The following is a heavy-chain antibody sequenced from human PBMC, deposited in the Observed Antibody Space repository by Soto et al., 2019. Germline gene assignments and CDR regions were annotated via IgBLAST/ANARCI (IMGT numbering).Heavy chain of an antibody. CDR2: IIPIFGTA. CDR3: ASSVAKYYYYGMDV. J-gene: IGHJ6*02. D-gene: IGHD5-12*01. V-gene: IGHV1-69*12. CDR1: GGTFSSYA. Sequence: QVQLVQSGAEVKKPGSSVKVSCKASGGTFSSYAISWVRQAPGQGLEWMGGIIPIFGTANYAQKFQGRGTITADESTSTADMELSSLRSEDTAVYYCASSVAKYYYYGMDVWGQGTTVTVSS.